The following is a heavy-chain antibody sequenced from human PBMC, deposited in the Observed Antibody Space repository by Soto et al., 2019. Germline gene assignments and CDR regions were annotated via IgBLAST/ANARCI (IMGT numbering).Heavy chain of an antibody. D-gene: IGHD3-22*01. CDR3: ARAPLGIIVAPDF. J-gene: IGHJ4*02. CDR2: IIPIFATA. Sequence: GASVKVSCKASGGTFSSYAISWVRQAPGQGLEWMGGIIPIFATADYAQKFQGRVTITADESTSTAYMELSSLRSGDTAVYYCARAPLGIIVAPDFWGQGTLVTVSS. CDR1: GGTFSSYA. V-gene: IGHV1-69*13.